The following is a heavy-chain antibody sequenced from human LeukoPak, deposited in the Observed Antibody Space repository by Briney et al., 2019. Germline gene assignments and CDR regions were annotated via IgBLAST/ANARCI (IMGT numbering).Heavy chain of an antibody. V-gene: IGHV3-74*01. CDR2: INVDGSTT. J-gene: IGHJ4*01. CDR1: GFTFSTYW. D-gene: IGHD5-18*01. Sequence: PGGSLRLFYAASGFTFSTYWVHWVRQAPGKGLVWVSRINVDGSTTTYADSVKGRFTISRDNAKNTLYLQMNSLRGEDTAVYYCARTFGNNYGDYWGHGTLVTVSS. CDR3: ARTFGNNYGDY.